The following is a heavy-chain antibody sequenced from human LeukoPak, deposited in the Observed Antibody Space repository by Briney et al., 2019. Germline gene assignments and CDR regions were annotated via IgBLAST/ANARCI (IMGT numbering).Heavy chain of an antibody. CDR2: MRQDGSDK. V-gene: IGHV3-7*01. Sequence: GGSLRLSCAASGFTFSNHIISWVRQAPGKGLEWVANMRQDGSDKYYVDFVKGRFTISRDNAKNSLYLQMNSLRAEDAAVYYCAREGNAFDIWGQGTMVTVSS. D-gene: IGHD3-10*01. J-gene: IGHJ3*02. CDR1: GFTFSNHI. CDR3: AREGNAFDI.